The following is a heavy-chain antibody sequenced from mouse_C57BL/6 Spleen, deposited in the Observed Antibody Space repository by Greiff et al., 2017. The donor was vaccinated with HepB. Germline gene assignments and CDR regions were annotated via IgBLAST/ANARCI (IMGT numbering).Heavy chain of an antibody. CDR2: ISYDGSN. V-gene: IGHV3-6*01. CDR1: GYSITSGYY. D-gene: IGHD4-1*01. Sequence: EVQLVESGPGLVKPSQSLSLTCSVTGYSITSGYYWNWIRQFPGNKLEWMGYISYDGSNNYNPSLKNRISITRDTSKNQFFLKLNSVTTEDTATYYCARGKLTGHPYFDYWGQGTTLTVSS. J-gene: IGHJ2*01. CDR3: ARGKLTGHPYFDY.